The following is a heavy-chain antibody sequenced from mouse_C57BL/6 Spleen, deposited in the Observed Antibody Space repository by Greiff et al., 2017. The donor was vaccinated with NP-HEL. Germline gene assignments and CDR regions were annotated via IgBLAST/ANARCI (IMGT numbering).Heavy chain of an antibody. J-gene: IGHJ2*01. D-gene: IGHD2-5*01. CDR2: INPGSGGT. CDR3: AIYSNYEGFDY. Sequence: VQLQQSGAELVRPGTSVKVSCKASGYAFTNYLIEWVKQRPGQGLEWIGVINPGSGGTNYNEKFKGKATLTADKSSSTAYMQLSSLTSADSAVYFCAIYSNYEGFDYWGQGTTLTVSS. V-gene: IGHV1-54*01. CDR1: GYAFTNYL.